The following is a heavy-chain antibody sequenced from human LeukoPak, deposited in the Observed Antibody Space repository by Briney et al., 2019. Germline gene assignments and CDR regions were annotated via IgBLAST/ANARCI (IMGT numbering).Heavy chain of an antibody. CDR1: GYTFTSYG. CDR2: ISAYNGNT. J-gene: IGHJ4*02. D-gene: IGHD4/OR15-4a*01. V-gene: IGHV1-18*01. CDR3: ASDAPNYYFDY. Sequence: ASVKVSCKASGYTFTSYGISWVRQAPGQGLEWMGWISAYNGNTNYAQKFQGRVTMTRDTSISTAYMELSKLRSDDTAVYYCASDAPNYYFDYWGQGTLVTVSS.